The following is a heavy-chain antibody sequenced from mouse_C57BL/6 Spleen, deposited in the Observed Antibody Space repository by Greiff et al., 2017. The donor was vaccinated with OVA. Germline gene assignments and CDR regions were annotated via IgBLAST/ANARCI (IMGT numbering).Heavy chain of an antibody. CDR3: ARSGHYGNYVDY. J-gene: IGHJ2*01. Sequence: EVKLQESGPVLVKPGASVKMSCKASGYTFTDYYMNWVKQSHGKSLEWIGVINPYNGGTSYNQKFKGKATLTVDKSSSTAYMELNSLTSEDSAVYYCARSGHYGNYVDYWGQGTTLTVSS. D-gene: IGHD2-1*01. CDR2: INPYNGGT. V-gene: IGHV1-19*01. CDR1: GYTFTDYY.